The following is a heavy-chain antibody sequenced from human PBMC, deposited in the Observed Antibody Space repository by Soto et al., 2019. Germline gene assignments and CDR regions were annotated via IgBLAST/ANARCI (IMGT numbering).Heavy chain of an antibody. Sequence: PGGSLRLSCAASGFTFSSYGMHWVRQAPGKGLEWVAVISYDGSNKYYADSVKGRFTISRDNSKNTLYLQMNSLRAEDTAVYYCAKVHPPSIDLLGYCSGGSCYIWGLIAYWGQGTLVTVSS. V-gene: IGHV3-30*18. CDR3: AKVHPPSIDLLGYCSGGSCYIWGLIAY. J-gene: IGHJ4*02. CDR2: ISYDGSNK. CDR1: GFTFSSYG. D-gene: IGHD2-15*01.